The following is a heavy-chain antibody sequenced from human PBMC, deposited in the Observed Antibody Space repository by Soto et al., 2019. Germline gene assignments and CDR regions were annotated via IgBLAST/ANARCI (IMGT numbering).Heavy chain of an antibody. Sequence: QVQLVQSGAEVKKPGSSVKVSCKASGGTFSSYAISWVRQAPGQGLEWMGGIIPIFGTANYAQKFQGRVTITADEATSTAYMDLSSLRSEDTAVYYCAGPPELTRIYYYSGMDVWGQGTTVTVSS. D-gene: IGHD1-7*01. CDR2: IIPIFGTA. CDR3: AGPPELTRIYYYSGMDV. V-gene: IGHV1-69*12. CDR1: GGTFSSYA. J-gene: IGHJ6*02.